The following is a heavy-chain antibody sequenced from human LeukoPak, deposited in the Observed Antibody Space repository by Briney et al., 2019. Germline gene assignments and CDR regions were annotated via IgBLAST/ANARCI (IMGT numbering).Heavy chain of an antibody. Sequence: SETLSLTCTVSGGSISSSIYYWGWIRHPPGKGLEWIGSIYYSGSTYYNPSLKSRVTISVDTSKNQFSLKLSSVTAADTAVYYCAPTRVTSSWYWFDPWGQGTLVTVSS. D-gene: IGHD6-13*01. CDR3: APTRVTSSWYWFDP. CDR2: IYYSGST. J-gene: IGHJ5*02. V-gene: IGHV4-39*01. CDR1: GGSISSSIYY.